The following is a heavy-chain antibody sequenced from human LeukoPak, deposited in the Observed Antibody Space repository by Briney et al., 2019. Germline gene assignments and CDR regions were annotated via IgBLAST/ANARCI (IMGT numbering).Heavy chain of an antibody. CDR3: ARVDYYGLGSFI. D-gene: IGHD3-10*01. Sequence: PSETLSLTCTVSGGSISSSSYYWGWIRQPPGKGLEWIGSIYYSGSTYYNPSLKSRVSISVDTSKNQFSLKLSSVTAADTAVYYCARVDYYGLGSFIWGKGTTVTISS. V-gene: IGHV4-39*01. CDR1: GGSISSSSYY. CDR2: IYYSGST. J-gene: IGHJ6*04.